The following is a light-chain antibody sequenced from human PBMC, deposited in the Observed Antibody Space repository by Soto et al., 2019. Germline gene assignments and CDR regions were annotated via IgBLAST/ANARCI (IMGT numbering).Light chain of an antibody. J-gene: IGLJ2*01. V-gene: IGLV2-14*01. CDR2: DVS. Sequence: QSALTQPASGSGSPGQSITISCTGTSGDVGGYNYVSWYQQHPGKAPKLMIYDVSNRPSGVSNRFSGSKSGNTASLTISGLQAEDEADYYCSSYTSSSTLVFGGGTKVTVL. CDR1: SGDVGGYNY. CDR3: SSYTSSSTLV.